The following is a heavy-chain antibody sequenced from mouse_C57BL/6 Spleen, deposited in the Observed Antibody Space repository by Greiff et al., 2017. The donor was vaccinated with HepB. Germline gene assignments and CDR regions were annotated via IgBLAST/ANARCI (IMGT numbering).Heavy chain of an antibody. Sequence: QVQLQQPGAELVKPGASVKLSCKASGYNFTSYWMHWVKQRPGRGLEWIGRIDPNSGGTKYNEKFKSKATLTVDKPSSTAYMQLSSLTSEDSALYYCARGATVVSWYFDVWGTGTTVTVSS. CDR1: GYNFTSYW. V-gene: IGHV1-72*01. J-gene: IGHJ1*03. D-gene: IGHD1-1*01. CDR3: ARGATVVSWYFDV. CDR2: IDPNSGGT.